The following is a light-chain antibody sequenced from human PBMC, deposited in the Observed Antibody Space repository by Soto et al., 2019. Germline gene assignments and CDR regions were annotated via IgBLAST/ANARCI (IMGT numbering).Light chain of an antibody. J-gene: IGLJ2*01. CDR2: ENK. CDR1: SGSIANNY. CDR3: QSYDDDFVI. Sequence: NFMLTQPHSVSESPGKTVTISCTRSSGSIANNYVQWYQQRPGSAPTTVIYENKLRPSAGPGRFSGSTHASSNSASLTNSGLQTEDEADYYCQSYDDDFVIFGGGTKLTVL. V-gene: IGLV6-57*04.